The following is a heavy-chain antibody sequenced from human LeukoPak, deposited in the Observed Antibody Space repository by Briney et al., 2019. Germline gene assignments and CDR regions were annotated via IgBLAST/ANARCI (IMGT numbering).Heavy chain of an antibody. D-gene: IGHD3-22*01. CDR3: ARSPSSGSKIN. J-gene: IGHJ4*02. V-gene: IGHV4-4*07. CDR1: GGPISSYY. Sequence: SETLSLTCTVSGGPISSYYWSWTRQPAGKGLEWIGRIYTSGSTNYNPSLKSRVTMSVDTSKNQFSLKLSSVTAADTAVYYCARSPSSGSKINWGQGTLVTVSS. CDR2: IYTSGST.